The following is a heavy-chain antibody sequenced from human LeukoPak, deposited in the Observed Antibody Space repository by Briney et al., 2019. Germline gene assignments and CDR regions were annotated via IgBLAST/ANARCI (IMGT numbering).Heavy chain of an antibody. Sequence: GASVKVSCKASGYTFTSYGISWVRQAPGQGLEWMGWISAYNGNTNYAQKLQGRVTMTTDTSTSTAYMELRSLRSDDTAVYYCARDQAVLRYFDWLLPDNWFDPWGQGTLVTVSS. CDR2: ISAYNGNT. CDR1: GYTFTSYG. CDR3: ARDQAVLRYFDWLLPDNWFDP. J-gene: IGHJ5*02. V-gene: IGHV1-18*01. D-gene: IGHD3-9*01.